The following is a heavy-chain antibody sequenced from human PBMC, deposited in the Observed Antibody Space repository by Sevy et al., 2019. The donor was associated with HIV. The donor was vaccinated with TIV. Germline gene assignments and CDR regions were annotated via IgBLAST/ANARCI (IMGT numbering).Heavy chain of an antibody. J-gene: IGHJ4*02. CDR1: GFTVNSNY. Sequence: GGSLRLSCAASGFTVNSNYMTWVRHAPGKGLEGVSVIHSDDTTYHADSVKDRFTISRDNFKNTLYLHMSSLRAEDTAVYYCVRGKSGYGYALNYWGQGTLVTVSS. D-gene: IGHD5-18*01. V-gene: IGHV3-66*01. CDR2: IHSDDTT. CDR3: VRGKSGYGYALNY.